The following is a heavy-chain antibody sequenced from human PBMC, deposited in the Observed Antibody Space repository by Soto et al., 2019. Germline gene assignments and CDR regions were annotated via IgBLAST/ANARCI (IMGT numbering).Heavy chain of an antibody. CDR3: AKAGITIFTWFDP. CDR2: ISYDGSNK. V-gene: IGHV3-30*18. D-gene: IGHD3-9*01. J-gene: IGHJ5*02. CDR1: GFTFSSYG. Sequence: GGSLRLSCASSGFTFSSYGMHWVRQAPGKGLEWVAVISYDGSNKYYADSVKGRFTISRDNSKNTLYLQMNSLRAEDTAVYYCAKAGITIFTWFDPWGQGTLVTVSS.